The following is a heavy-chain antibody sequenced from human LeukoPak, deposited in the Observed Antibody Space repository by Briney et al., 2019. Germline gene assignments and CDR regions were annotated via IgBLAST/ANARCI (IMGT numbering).Heavy chain of an antibody. CDR1: GFTLRNYD. Sequence: PGGSLRLSCTASGFTLRNYDMHWVRQTTEKGLEWVSGIGTEDDTFDPDSVKGRFTISRENAKNSFYLQMNSLRAGDTAVYYCARGRFVLVPSLERWYFDLWGRGTLVTVSS. CDR3: ARGRFVLVPSLERWYFDL. V-gene: IGHV3-13*01. CDR2: IGTEDDT. J-gene: IGHJ2*01. D-gene: IGHD2-8*02.